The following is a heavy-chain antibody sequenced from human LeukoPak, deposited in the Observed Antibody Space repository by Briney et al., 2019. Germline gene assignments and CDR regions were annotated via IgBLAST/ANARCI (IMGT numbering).Heavy chain of an antibody. J-gene: IGHJ5*02. CDR2: IYYSGST. CDR1: GGSISSGGYY. D-gene: IGHD3-16*01. Sequence: PSQTLSLTCTVSGGSISSGGYYWSWIRQHPGKGLEWIGYIYYSGSTYYNPSLKSRVTISVDTSKNQFSLKLSSVTAADTAVYYCARVIRWGGGDWFDPWGQGTLVTVSS. CDR3: ARVIRWGGGDWFDP. V-gene: IGHV4-31*03.